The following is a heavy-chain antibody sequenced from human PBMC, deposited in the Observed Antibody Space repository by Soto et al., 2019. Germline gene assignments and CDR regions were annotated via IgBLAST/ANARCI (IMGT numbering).Heavy chain of an antibody. CDR2: IYHTGIT. D-gene: IGHD2-15*01. Sequence: SETLSLTCTVSGGSISSGGYYWSWIRQHPGKGLEWIGYIYHTGITYYNPSLKSRLNMSVDTSENQFSLELSSVTAADTAVYYCARVGCSGGSCYGDFDYWGRGTLVTAPQ. V-gene: IGHV4-31*03. CDR1: GGSISSGGYY. J-gene: IGHJ4*02. CDR3: ARVGCSGGSCYGDFDY.